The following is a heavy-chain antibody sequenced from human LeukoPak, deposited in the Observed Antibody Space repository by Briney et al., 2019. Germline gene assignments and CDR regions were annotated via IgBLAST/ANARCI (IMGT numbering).Heavy chain of an antibody. J-gene: IGHJ6*03. CDR2: MNPNSGNT. D-gene: IGHD2-15*01. Sequence: ASVKVSCKASGYTFTSYDINWVRQATGQGLEWMGWMNPNSGNTGYAQKFQGRDTITRNTSISTAYMELSSLRSEDTAVYYCARVPRRGSRYYYYYMDVWGKGTTVTVSS. CDR1: GYTFTSYD. CDR3: ARVPRRGSRYYYYYMDV. V-gene: IGHV1-8*03.